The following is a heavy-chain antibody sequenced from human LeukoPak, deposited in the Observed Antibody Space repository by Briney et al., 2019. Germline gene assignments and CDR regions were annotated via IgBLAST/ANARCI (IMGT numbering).Heavy chain of an antibody. Sequence: PGGSLRLSCAASGFTFDDYAMHRVRQVPGKGLEWVSGISWNSDSIGYADSVKGRFTISRDNAKNSLYLQMNSLRAEDTALYYCATYYSGWYDYWGQGTLVSVSS. D-gene: IGHD6-19*01. V-gene: IGHV3-9*01. CDR3: ATYYSGWYDY. CDR1: GFTFDDYA. CDR2: ISWNSDSI. J-gene: IGHJ4*02.